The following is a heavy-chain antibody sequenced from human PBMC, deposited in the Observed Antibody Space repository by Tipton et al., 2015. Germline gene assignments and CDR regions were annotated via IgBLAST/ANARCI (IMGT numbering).Heavy chain of an antibody. Sequence: SLRLSCAASGFTFSIYAMHWVRQAPGKGLEWVTGISYDASNKYYADSVKGRFTISRDNSKNTLFLQMNSLRGEDTAVYYCARDPNSSGWYGNFQLWGQGTLVTVSS. J-gene: IGHJ1*01. CDR3: ARDPNSSGWYGNFQL. CDR2: ISYDASNK. CDR1: GFTFSIYA. D-gene: IGHD6-19*01. V-gene: IGHV3-30*07.